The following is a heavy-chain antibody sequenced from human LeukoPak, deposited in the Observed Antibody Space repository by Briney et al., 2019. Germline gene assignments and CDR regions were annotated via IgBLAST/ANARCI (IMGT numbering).Heavy chain of an antibody. CDR1: GYTFTGYY. J-gene: IGHJ5*02. Sequence: ASVKVSCKASGYTFTGYYMHWVRQAPGQGLEWMGWINPNSGGTNYAQKFQGRVTMTRDTSISTAYMELSRLRSDDTAVYYCARDGSGREQLVRPPFDPWGQGTLVTVSS. CDR2: INPNSGGT. V-gene: IGHV1-2*02. CDR3: ARDGSGREQLVRPPFDP. D-gene: IGHD6-13*01.